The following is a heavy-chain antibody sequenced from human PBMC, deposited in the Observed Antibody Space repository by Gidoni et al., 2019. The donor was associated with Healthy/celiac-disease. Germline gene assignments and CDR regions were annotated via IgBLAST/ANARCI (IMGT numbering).Heavy chain of an antibody. D-gene: IGHD6-13*01. J-gene: IGHJ4*02. CDR3: AKIAAAGNDFDY. Sequence: QVQLVESGGGVVQPGRSLRLSCAASGFTFSSYGMHWVRQAPGKGLEWVAVISYDGSNKYYADSVKGRFTISRDNSKNTLYLQMNSLRAEDTAVYYCAKIAAAGNDFDYWGQGTLVTVSS. CDR1: GFTFSSYG. V-gene: IGHV3-30*18. CDR2: ISYDGSNK.